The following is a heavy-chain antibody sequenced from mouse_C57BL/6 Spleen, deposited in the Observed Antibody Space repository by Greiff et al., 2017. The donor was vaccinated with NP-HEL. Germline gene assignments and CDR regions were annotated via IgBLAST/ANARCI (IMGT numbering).Heavy chain of an antibody. J-gene: IGHJ4*01. D-gene: IGHD2-12*01. CDR2: SRNKANDYTT. V-gene: IGHV7-1*01. CDR3: ARDGYEGAMDY. Sequence: EVMLVESGGGLVQSGRSLRLSCATSGFTFSDFYMEWVRQAPGKGLEWIAASRNKANDYTTEYSASVKGRFIVSRDTSQSILYLQMNALRAEDTAIYYCARDGYEGAMDYWGQGTSVTVSS. CDR1: GFTFSDFY.